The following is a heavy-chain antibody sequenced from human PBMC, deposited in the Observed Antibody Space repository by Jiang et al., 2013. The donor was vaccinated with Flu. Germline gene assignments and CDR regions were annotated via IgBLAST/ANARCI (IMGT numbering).Heavy chain of an antibody. J-gene: IGHJ3*01. Sequence: GAEVKKPEESLKISCEASGYSFTNYWIAWVRQMPGKGLEWMGIIYPDDSDSRNSPSFQGQVTISIDKSINTAYLQWSSLKASDTAMYYCARRCGGDCDPKCDDAFDVWGQGTMVIVSS. CDR3: ARRCGGDCDPKCDDAFDV. D-gene: IGHD2-21*02. CDR2: IYPDDSDS. V-gene: IGHV5-51*01. CDR1: GYSFTNYW.